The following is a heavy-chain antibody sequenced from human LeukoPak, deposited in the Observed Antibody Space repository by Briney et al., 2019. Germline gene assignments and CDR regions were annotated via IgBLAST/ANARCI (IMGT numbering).Heavy chain of an antibody. CDR3: AKVVAAGRVPDY. J-gene: IGHJ4*02. CDR2: ISYDGSNK. Sequence: PGGSLRLSCAASGFTFSSYGMHWVRQAPGKGLEWVAVISYDGSNKYYADSVKGRFTISRDNSKNTLSLQVSSLRAEDTAVYYCAKVVAAGRVPDYWGQGTLVTVSS. D-gene: IGHD6-13*01. V-gene: IGHV3-30*18. CDR1: GFTFSSYG.